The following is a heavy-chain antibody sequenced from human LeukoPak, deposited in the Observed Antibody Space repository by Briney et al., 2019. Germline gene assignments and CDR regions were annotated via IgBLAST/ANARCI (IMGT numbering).Heavy chain of an antibody. D-gene: IGHD5-24*01. CDR1: GFTFSSSA. CDR2: ISGSGGST. J-gene: IGHJ4*02. CDR3: AKEVEMATILYPYDY. V-gene: IGHV3-23*01. Sequence: GGSLRLSCAASGFTFSSSAMSWVRQAPGKGLEWVSAISGSGGSTYYADSVKGRFTISRGNSKNTLYLQMNSLRAEDTAVYYCAKEVEMATILYPYDYWGQGTLVTVSS.